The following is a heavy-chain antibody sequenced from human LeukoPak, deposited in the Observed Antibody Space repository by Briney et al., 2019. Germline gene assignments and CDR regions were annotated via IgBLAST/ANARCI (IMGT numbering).Heavy chain of an antibody. J-gene: IGHJ4*02. CDR1: GYPFTTYG. D-gene: IGHD2-8*01. CDR2: INSYKGDT. V-gene: IGHV1-18*01. CDR3: ARDTNNEIDY. Sequence: GASVKVSCKTSGYPFTTYGVAWVRQAPGQGLEWMGWINSYKGDTQYSQKFQGRFALTSDTSTNTVHMELWSLRSDDTAVYYCARDTNNEIDYWGQGTPVIVSS.